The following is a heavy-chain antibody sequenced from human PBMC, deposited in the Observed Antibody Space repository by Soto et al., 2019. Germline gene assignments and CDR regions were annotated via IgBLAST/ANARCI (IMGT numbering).Heavy chain of an antibody. J-gene: IGHJ6*03. Sequence: QVQLVQSGAELKKPGSSVKVACEASGCSFTSYSFTWVRQAPGQGPECMGRIIPMQGEATYALKFQVRVTITADRSTGSVDMELTTLRPETTAVYLCAESMLFVAHGYMDVWGKGPTVTLSS. CDR2: IIPMQGEA. V-gene: IGHV1-69*02. D-gene: IGHD2-8*01. CDR1: GCSFTSYS. CDR3: AESMLFVAHGYMDV.